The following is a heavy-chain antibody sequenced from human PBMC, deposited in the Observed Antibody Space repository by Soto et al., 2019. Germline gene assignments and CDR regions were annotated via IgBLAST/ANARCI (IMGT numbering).Heavy chain of an antibody. CDR1: GYTFTGYY. CDR3: ASSIAAAGRSHYYYGMDV. V-gene: IGHV1-2*02. Sequence: GASVKVSCKASGYTFTGYYMHWVRQAPGQGLEWMGWINPNSGGTNYAQKFQGRVTMTRDTSISTAYMELSRLRSDDTAVYYCASSIAAAGRSHYYYGMDVWGQGTTVTAP. J-gene: IGHJ6*02. D-gene: IGHD6-13*01. CDR2: INPNSGGT.